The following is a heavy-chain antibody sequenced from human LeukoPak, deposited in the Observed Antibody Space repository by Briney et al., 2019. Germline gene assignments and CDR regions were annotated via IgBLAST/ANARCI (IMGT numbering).Heavy chain of an antibody. Sequence: PSETLSLTCAVYGGSFSGYYWTWIRQPAGKGLEWIGRIYYSGSTNYNPSLKSRVTISVDTSKNQFSLKLSSVTAADTAVYYCARRRGYYFDYWGQGTLVTVSS. V-gene: IGHV4-59*10. CDR2: IYYSGST. CDR3: ARRRGYYFDY. CDR1: GGSFSGYY. J-gene: IGHJ4*02. D-gene: IGHD3-16*01.